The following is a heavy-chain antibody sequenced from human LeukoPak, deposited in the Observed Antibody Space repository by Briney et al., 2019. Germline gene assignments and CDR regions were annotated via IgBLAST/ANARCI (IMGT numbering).Heavy chain of an antibody. CDR2: INHSGST. CDR3: ARPFHNLDY. CDR1: GGSFSGYY. Sequence: SETLSLTCAVYGGSFSGYYWSWIRQPPGKGLVWIGEINHSGSTNYNPSLKSRVTISVDTSKNQFSLKLSSVTAADTAVYYCARPFHNLDYWGQGTLVTVSS. J-gene: IGHJ4*02. V-gene: IGHV4-34*01. D-gene: IGHD1-1*01.